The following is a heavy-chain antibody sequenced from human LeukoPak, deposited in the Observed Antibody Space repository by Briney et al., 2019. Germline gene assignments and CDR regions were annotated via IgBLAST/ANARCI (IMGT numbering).Heavy chain of an antibody. D-gene: IGHD1-1*01. J-gene: IGHJ4*02. CDR1: GGSISSSSYY. CDR2: IYYSGST. V-gene: IGHV4-39*01. CDR3: ASPLGTSLDY. Sequence: PSETLPLTCTVSGGSISSSSYYWGWIRQPPGKGLEWIGSIYYSGSTYYNPSLKSRVTISVDTSKNQFSLKLSSVTAADTAVYYCASPLGTSLDYWGQGTLVTVSS.